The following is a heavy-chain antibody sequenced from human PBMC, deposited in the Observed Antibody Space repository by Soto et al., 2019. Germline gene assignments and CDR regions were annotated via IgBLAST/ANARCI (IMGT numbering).Heavy chain of an antibody. CDR3: AKDAVYNDGLWLVAN. CDR1: GFSLSRYA. V-gene: IGHV3-23*01. J-gene: IGHJ4*02. CDR2: MTGSGGDI. D-gene: IGHD5-12*01. Sequence: EVQLLESGGGLVQPGGSLRLSCAASGFSLSRYAMMWVHQAPGKGQEWVAGMTGSGGDIRYADSVKGRFTISKDNSKNTLYLQMNSLRAEDTAIYYCAKDAVYNDGLWLVANWGQGTLVTVSS.